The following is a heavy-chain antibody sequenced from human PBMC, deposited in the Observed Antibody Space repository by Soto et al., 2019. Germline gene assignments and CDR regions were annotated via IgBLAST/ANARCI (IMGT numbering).Heavy chain of an antibody. D-gene: IGHD6-19*01. J-gene: IGHJ4*02. CDR2: ISSSGSTI. CDR1: ACPLSSYE. V-gene: IGHV3-48*03. CDR3: TRSPPRSTTVAINFDY. Sequence: GCLRLSYAASACPLSSYELNWVRRAPGTGLEWVSYISSSGSTIYYADSVKGRFTVSRDDSKNTAYLQMNSLKTEDTAFYYCTRSPPRSTTVAINFDYWGQGTPVTVSS.